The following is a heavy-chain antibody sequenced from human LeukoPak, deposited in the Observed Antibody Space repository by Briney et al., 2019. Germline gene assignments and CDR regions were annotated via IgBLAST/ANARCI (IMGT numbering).Heavy chain of an antibody. CDR3: ARVDPGYCSSTSCYIGDAFDI. J-gene: IGHJ4*02. D-gene: IGHD2-2*02. CDR1: GFTFSSYS. V-gene: IGHV3-21*01. Sequence: PGGSLRLSCAASGFTFSSYSMNWVRQAPGKGLEWVSSISSSSSYIYYADSVKGRFTISRDNAKNSLYLQMNSLRAEDTAVYYCARVDPGYCSSTSCYIGDAFDIWGQGTLVTVSS. CDR2: ISSSSSYI.